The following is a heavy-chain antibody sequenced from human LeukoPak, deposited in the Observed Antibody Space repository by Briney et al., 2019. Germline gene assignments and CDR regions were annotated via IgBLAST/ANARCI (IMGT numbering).Heavy chain of an antibody. CDR1: GFTFSDYN. V-gene: IGHV3-21*04. CDR2: ITSGTTYI. CDR3: TRDVKNAYCSGSSCYYYGMDV. J-gene: IGHJ6*02. D-gene: IGHD2-15*01. Sequence: GGSLRLSCAASGFTFSDYNMNWVRQSPEKGLEWVSSITSGTTYIYYADSVKGRFTISRDNSKNTLYLRLNSLRAEDTAVYYCTRDVKNAYCSGSSCYYYGMDVWGQGTTVTVSS.